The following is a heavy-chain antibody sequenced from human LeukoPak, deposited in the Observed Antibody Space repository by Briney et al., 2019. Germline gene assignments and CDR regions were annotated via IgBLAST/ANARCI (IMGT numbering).Heavy chain of an antibody. CDR1: GFTLGDYV. Sequence: GGSLRLSCTSSGFTLGDYVMTGGRQAPGKGLEWVGFIRSKALGATTEYAASVKGRFTVSRDDSEGIAYLQMNSLKTEDTAVYYCSRSLTGSGWKYYFDFWGQGTLVTVSS. CDR2: IRSKALGATT. CDR3: SRSLTGSGWKYYFDF. J-gene: IGHJ4*02. D-gene: IGHD6-19*01. V-gene: IGHV3-49*04.